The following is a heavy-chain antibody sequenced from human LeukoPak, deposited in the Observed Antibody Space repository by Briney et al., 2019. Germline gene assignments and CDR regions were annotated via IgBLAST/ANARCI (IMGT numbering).Heavy chain of an antibody. J-gene: IGHJ4*02. CDR1: GFTFSSYG. CDR3: ATLGDYYDSSGYSFDY. V-gene: IGHV3-48*04. CDR2: ISSSGSTI. Sequence: PSGGSLRLSCAASGFTFSSYGMHWVRQAPGKGLEWVSYISSSGSTIYYADSVKGRFTISRDNAKNSLYLQMNSLRAEDTAVYYCATLGDYYDSSGYSFDYWGQGTLVTVSS. D-gene: IGHD3-22*01.